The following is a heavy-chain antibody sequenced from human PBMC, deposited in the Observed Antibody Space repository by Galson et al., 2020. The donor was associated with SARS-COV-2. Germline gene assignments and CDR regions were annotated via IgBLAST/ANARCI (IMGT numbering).Heavy chain of an antibody. D-gene: IGHD3-22*01. CDR3: ARGSSTYDSDGYHYYFDY. CDR2: ISSSGSTM. J-gene: IGHJ4*02. CDR1: GFTFSRYE. V-gene: IGHV3-48*03. Sequence: GGSLRLSCAASGFTFSRYEMNWVRQAPGRGLEWLSYISSSGSTMYYADSVKGRFTISRDNSKNSLYLQMNSLRAEDTAVYFCARGSSTYDSDGYHYYFDYWGQGTLVTVSS.